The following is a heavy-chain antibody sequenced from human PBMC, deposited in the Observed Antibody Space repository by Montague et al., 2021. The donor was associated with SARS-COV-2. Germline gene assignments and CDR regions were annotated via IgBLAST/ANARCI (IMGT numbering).Heavy chain of an antibody. V-gene: IGHV3-30*04. CDR3: AKDIHIVVVTGMDV. J-gene: IGHJ6*02. CDR1: GFTFSSYA. Sequence: SLRLSCAASGFTFSSYAMHWVRQAPGKGLEWVAVISYDGSNKYYADSVKGRFIISRDNSKSTLFLQMNSLRAEDTAVYYCAKDIHIVVVTGMDVWGQGTTVTGSS. D-gene: IGHD2-21*02. CDR2: ISYDGSNK.